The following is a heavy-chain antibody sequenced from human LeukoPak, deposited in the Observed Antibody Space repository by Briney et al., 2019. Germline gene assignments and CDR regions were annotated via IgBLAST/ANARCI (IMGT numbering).Heavy chain of an antibody. CDR2: ISYDGSNK. Sequence: PGGSLRLSCAASGFTFSSYAMHWVRQAPGKGLEWVAVISYDGSNKYYADSVKGRFTISRDNSKNTLYLQMNSLRAEDTAVYYCARNYDSSGPLAFDIWGQGTMVTVSS. CDR3: ARNYDSSGPLAFDI. J-gene: IGHJ3*02. V-gene: IGHV3-30-3*01. CDR1: GFTFSSYA. D-gene: IGHD3-22*01.